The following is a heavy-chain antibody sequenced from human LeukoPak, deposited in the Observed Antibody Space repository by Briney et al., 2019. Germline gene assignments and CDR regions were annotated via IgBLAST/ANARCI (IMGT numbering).Heavy chain of an antibody. J-gene: IGHJ3*02. CDR1: GGSLSSSSYY. CDR3: ARFSFRVYYYDSSGSPLDAIDI. Sequence: PSETLSLTCTVSGGSLSSSSYYWGWIRQPPGKGLEWIGSIYYSGSTYYNPSLKSRATISRDTSKIQFALTLSSVSAAATAVYYCARFSFRVYYYDSSGSPLDAIDIWGQGTMVTVSS. D-gene: IGHD3-22*01. V-gene: IGHV4-39*01. CDR2: IYYSGST.